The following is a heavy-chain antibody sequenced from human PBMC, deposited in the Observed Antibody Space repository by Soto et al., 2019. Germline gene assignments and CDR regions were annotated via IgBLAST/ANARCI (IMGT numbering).Heavy chain of an antibody. CDR2: IIPFFGTA. J-gene: IGHJ6*02. Sequence: GASVKVSCKASGGTFSSYAISWVRQAPGQGGEWMGGIIPFFGTATYAQKFHGTVTITADDSSSTAYMELSSLRSEDTAVYYCARAWKIGYCSGGSCYSDYYYGMDVWGQGTTVTVSS. CDR1: GGTFSSYA. CDR3: ARAWKIGYCSGGSCYSDYYYGMDV. V-gene: IGHV1-69*13. D-gene: IGHD2-15*01.